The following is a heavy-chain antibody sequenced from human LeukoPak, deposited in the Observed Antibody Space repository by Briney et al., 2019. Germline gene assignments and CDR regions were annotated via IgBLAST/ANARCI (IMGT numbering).Heavy chain of an antibody. CDR3: AKDLNNNGRGFDY. CDR1: GFTFSSYG. CDR2: IRASVSST. V-gene: IGHV3-23*01. J-gene: IGHJ4*02. D-gene: IGHD1-14*01. Sequence: PGGSLRLSCTASGFTFSSYGLSWVRQAPGKGLEWVAAIRASVSSTYYADSVQGRFIISRDNSKNTLYFQMDRLRADDTALYYCAKDLNNNGRGFDYWGQGTLVTVSS.